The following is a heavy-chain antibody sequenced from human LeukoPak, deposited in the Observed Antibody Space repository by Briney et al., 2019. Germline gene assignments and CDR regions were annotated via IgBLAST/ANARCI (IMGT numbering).Heavy chain of an antibody. D-gene: IGHD5-12*01. J-gene: IGHJ4*02. CDR3: ARYSGYEGGIDF. Sequence: SKTLSLTCTVSGGSISSYYWSWIRQPPGKGLEWIGYIYYSGSTNYNPSLKSRVTISVDTSKNQFSLKLSSVTAADTAVYYCARYSGYEGGIDFWGQGTLVTVSS. V-gene: IGHV4-59*08. CDR2: IYYSGST. CDR1: GGSISSYY.